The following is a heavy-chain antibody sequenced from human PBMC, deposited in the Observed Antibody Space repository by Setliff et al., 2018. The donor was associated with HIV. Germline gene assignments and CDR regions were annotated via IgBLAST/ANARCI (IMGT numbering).Heavy chain of an antibody. CDR3: SRGPPFDR. CDR2: INHTGAT. V-gene: IGHV4-34*01. Sequence: KLPETLSLTCAVYGGSFSGHYWSWLRQPPGKGLEWIGEINHTGATEYNPSLQSRVTISVDTSENQFSLKVTSVTAADTATYYCSRGPPFDRWGRGTLVTVSS. CDR1: GGSFSGHY. J-gene: IGHJ2*01.